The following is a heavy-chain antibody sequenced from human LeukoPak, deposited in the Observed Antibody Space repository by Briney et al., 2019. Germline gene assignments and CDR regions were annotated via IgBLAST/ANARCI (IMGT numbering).Heavy chain of an antibody. CDR1: GGSISSGGYY. CDR3: ARSQLPRRYYFDY. CDR2: IYYSGST. V-gene: IGHV4-31*03. J-gene: IGHJ4*02. D-gene: IGHD2-2*01. Sequence: SETLSLTCTVSGGSISSGGYYWSWIRQHPGKGLEWIGYIYYSGSTYYNPSLKSRVTISVDTSKNQFSLKLSSVTAADTAVYYCARSQLPRRYYFDYWGQGTLVTVPS.